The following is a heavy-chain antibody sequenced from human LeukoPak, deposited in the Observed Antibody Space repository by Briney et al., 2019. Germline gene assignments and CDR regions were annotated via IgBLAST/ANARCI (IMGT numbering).Heavy chain of an antibody. J-gene: IGHJ6*03. Sequence: GGSLRLSCAASGFTFSSYWMSWVRQAPGKGLEWVSIIYSGGSTFYADSVKGRFTISRDNAKNSLYLQMNSLRAEDTAVYYCARASTTVVRLVYYYYYMDVWGKGTTVTVSS. V-gene: IGHV3-66*01. D-gene: IGHD4-23*01. CDR3: ARASTTVVRLVYYYYYMDV. CDR1: GFTFSSYW. CDR2: IYSGGST.